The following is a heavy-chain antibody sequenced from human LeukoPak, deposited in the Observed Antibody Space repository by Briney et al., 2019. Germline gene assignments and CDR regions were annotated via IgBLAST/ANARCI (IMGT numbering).Heavy chain of an antibody. CDR1: GFIFRNYA. V-gene: IGHV3-23*01. D-gene: IGHD4/OR15-4a*01. Sequence: GGSLRLSCGASGFIFRNYAMSWVRQAPGEGLEWVSGISDNGGGRYYADCVKGRFTISRDNSKNILYLQMNSLRAEDTAVYYCAKESGALGAPLYDYWGRGILVTASS. J-gene: IGHJ4*02. CDR2: ISDNGGGR. CDR3: AKESGALGAPLYDY.